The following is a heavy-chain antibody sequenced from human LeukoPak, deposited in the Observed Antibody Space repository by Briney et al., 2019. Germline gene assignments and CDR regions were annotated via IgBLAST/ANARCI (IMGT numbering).Heavy chain of an antibody. CDR3: ARDLRTYYDILTGYYRGWFDP. CDR1: GGSISSGSYY. J-gene: IGHJ5*02. CDR2: IYYSGST. D-gene: IGHD3-9*01. Sequence: SETLSLTCTVSGGSISSGSYYWGWIRQPPGKGLEWIGHIYYSGSTNYNPSLKSRVTISVDTSKNQFSLKLSSVTAADTAVYYCARDLRTYYDILTGYYRGWFDPWGQGTLVTVSS. V-gene: IGHV4-61*01.